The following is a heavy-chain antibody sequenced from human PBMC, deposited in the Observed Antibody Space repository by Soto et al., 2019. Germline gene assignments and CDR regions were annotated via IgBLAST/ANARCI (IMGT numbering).Heavy chain of an antibody. CDR3: ARVLGNWLDP. J-gene: IGHJ5*02. CDR2: XYXXXST. CDR1: GGSVSSYY. Sequence: PXXTLSLTCTVSGGSVSSYYWSWIRQSPGXXXXXXXXXYXXXSTXXRKXXXXXXXIXXXNXXXQLYMKLNSVTAEETAVYYCARVLGNWLDPWGQGTLVNVSS. V-gene: IGHV4-59*02. D-gene: IGHD3-16*01.